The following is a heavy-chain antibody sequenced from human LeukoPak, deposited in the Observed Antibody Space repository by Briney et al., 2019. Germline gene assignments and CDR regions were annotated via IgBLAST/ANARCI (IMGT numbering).Heavy chain of an antibody. CDR3: ARLIAAAGTNKRDYYYYGMDV. CDR2: IYYSGST. J-gene: IGHJ6*02. CDR1: GGSISRYY. V-gene: IGHV4-59*01. Sequence: SETLSLTCTVSGGSISRYYWSWIRQPPGKGLEWSGYIYYSGSTNYNPSLKSRVTISVDTSKNQFSLKLSSVTAADTAVYYCARLIAAAGTNKRDYYYYGMDVWGQGTTVTVSS. D-gene: IGHD6-13*01.